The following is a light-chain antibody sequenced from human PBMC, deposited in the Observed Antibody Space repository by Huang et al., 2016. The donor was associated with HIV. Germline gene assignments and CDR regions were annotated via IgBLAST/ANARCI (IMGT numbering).Light chain of an antibody. Sequence: DIQMTQSPSTLSASVGDRVTITCRASQSISSWLAWYQQKPGKAPKLLIYKASNLESGVPSRLSGSGSGTEFTLTISSLQPDDSATYYCQQYNSYPLTFGGGTKVQIK. CDR3: QQYNSYPLT. J-gene: IGKJ4*01. CDR1: QSISSW. CDR2: KAS. V-gene: IGKV1-5*03.